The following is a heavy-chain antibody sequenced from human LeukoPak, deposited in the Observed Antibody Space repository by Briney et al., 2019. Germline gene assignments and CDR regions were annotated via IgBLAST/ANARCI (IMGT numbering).Heavy chain of an antibody. CDR1: GFTFSTHA. D-gene: IGHD3-3*01. V-gene: IGHV3-23*01. CDR2: ISARGGSP. J-gene: IGHJ4*02. CDR3: ARGVVSFDY. Sequence: GGSLRLSCAASGFTFSTHAMSWVRQAPGKGLEWVSAISARGGSPYYADSVKGRFTISRDNSKNTLYLQMNSLRAEDTAVYYCARGVVSFDYWGQGTLVTVSS.